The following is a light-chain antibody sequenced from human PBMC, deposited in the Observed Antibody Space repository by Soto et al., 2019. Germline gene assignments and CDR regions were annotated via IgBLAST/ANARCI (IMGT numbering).Light chain of an antibody. CDR1: QGISSY. V-gene: IGKV1-8*01. CDR3: QQYNSHRSWT. Sequence: IRMTQSPSSFSASTGDRVTITCRASQGISSYLAWYQQKPGKAPKLLIYAASTLHSGVPSRFSGSGSATEFTLPNRSLHLEDFATYYGQQYNSHRSWTFGQGTKVENK. J-gene: IGKJ1*01. CDR2: AAS.